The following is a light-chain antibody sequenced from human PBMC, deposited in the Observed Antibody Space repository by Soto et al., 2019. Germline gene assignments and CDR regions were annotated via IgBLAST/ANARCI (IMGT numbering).Light chain of an antibody. CDR1: SSSKW. J-gene: IGKJ2*01. CDR3: QHTTDFT. V-gene: IGKV1-5*01. CDR2: DVS. Sequence: DIQMNQSPSTLAASVGDTVTMTCRSSSKWLAWYQKKPGKAPKLLIYDVSNLERGVPPRFSGSTSGAESTLTITGLQPDDLGTYYCQHTTDFTFGQGTKVDIK.